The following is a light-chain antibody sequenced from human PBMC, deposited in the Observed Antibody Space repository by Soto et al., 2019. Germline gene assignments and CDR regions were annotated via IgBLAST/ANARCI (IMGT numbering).Light chain of an antibody. CDR3: LSYAGTAYV. Sequence: QSVLTQPPSASGSPGQSVTISCTGTSSDVGGYDYVSWYQQYPGKTPKLMIFEVTKRPSGVPDRFSGSKSGNTASLTVSGIQAEDEADYYCLSYAGTAYVFETGTKLTLL. CDR1: SSDVGGYDY. CDR2: EVT. J-gene: IGLJ1*01. V-gene: IGLV2-8*01.